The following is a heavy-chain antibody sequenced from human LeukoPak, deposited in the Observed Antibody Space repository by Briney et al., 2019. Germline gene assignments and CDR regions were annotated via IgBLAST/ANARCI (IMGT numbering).Heavy chain of an antibody. Sequence: SETLSLTCTVSGGSISSSSSYWSWIRQPPGKGLEWIGYIFHSGSTNYNPSLKSRVTISVDTSKNQSSLKLNSVTAADTAVYYCARVDNIAAVDYWGQGTLVTVSS. J-gene: IGHJ4*02. D-gene: IGHD6-13*01. CDR2: IFHSGST. CDR1: GGSISSSSSY. CDR3: ARVDNIAAVDY. V-gene: IGHV4-61*01.